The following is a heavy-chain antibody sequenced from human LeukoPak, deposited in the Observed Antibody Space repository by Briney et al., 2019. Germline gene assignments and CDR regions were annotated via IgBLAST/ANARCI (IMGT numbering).Heavy chain of an antibody. CDR1: GFTFSDHY. CDR2: TRNKANSYTT. Sequence: GGALRLSCAASGFTFSDHYMDWVRLAPGKGLEWVGRTRNKANSYTTEYAASVKGRFTISRDDSRNSLYLQMNSLKSEDTAVYYCVRVVHITANYPFDYWGQGTLVTVSS. V-gene: IGHV3-72*01. D-gene: IGHD2-21*01. CDR3: VRVVHITANYPFDY. J-gene: IGHJ4*02.